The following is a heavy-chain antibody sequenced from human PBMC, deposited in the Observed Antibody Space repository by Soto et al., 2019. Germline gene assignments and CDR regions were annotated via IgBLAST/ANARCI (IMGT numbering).Heavy chain of an antibody. CDR3: ARGFSNYYGWGSYVEWHDYYYYGMDV. Sequence: QVQLVQSGAEVKKPGSSVKVSCKASGGTFSSYAISWVRQAPGQGLEWMGGIITIFGTANYAQKFQGRVTITADESTSTAYMELSSLRSEDTAVYYCARGFSNYYGWGSYVEWHDYYYYGMDVW. J-gene: IGHJ6*01. CDR2: IITIFGTA. V-gene: IGHV1-69*01. CDR1: GGTFSSYA. D-gene: IGHD3-10*01.